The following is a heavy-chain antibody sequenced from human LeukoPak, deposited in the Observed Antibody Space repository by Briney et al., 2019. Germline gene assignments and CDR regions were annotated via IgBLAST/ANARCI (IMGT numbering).Heavy chain of an antibody. J-gene: IGHJ3*02. D-gene: IGHD5-18*01. CDR1: GFTFSSYG. CDR2: IRYDGSNK. V-gene: IGHV3-30*02. CDR3: ARGGYGLATGGDAFDI. Sequence: GGSLRLSCAASGFTFSSYGMHWVRQAPGKGLEWVAFIRYDGSNKYYADSVKGRFTISRDNSKNTLYLQMNSLRAEDTAVYYCARGGYGLATGGDAFDIWGQGTMVTVSS.